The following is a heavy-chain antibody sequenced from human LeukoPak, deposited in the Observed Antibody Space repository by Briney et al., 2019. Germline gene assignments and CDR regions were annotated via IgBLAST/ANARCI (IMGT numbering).Heavy chain of an antibody. D-gene: IGHD2-2*01. Sequence: SQTLSLTSAISGDSVSSNSVTWNWIRQSPSRGLEWLGRTYYRSTWYNDYAVSVRGQITVNPDTSKNQFSLHLNSVTPEDTAVYYCARRLTQYDCFDPWGQGILVTVSS. CDR3: ARRLTQYDCFDP. J-gene: IGHJ5*02. V-gene: IGHV6-1*01. CDR1: GDSVSSNSVT. CDR2: TYYRSTWYN.